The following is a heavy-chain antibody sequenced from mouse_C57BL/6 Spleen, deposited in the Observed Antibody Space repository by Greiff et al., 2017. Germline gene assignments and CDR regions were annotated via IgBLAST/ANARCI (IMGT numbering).Heavy chain of an antibody. D-gene: IGHD2-2*01. Sequence: EVQLQQSGPELVKPGASVKISCKASGYTFTDYYMNWVKQSHGKSLEWIGDINPNNGGTSNNQKFKGQATLTVDKSSSTAYRELRGLTSEDSAVYYCARESIDYGDDVPPNLYWYFDVWGTGTTVTVSS. CDR3: ARESIDYGDDVPPNLYWYFDV. CDR2: INPNNGGT. V-gene: IGHV1-26*01. CDR1: GYTFTDYY. J-gene: IGHJ1*03.